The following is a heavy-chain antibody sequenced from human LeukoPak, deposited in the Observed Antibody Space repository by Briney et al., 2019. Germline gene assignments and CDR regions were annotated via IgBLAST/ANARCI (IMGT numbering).Heavy chain of an antibody. Sequence: SETLSLTCTVSGGSISSSSYYWGWIRQPPGKGLEWIGSIYYSGSTYYNPSLKSRVTISVDTSKNQFSLKLSSVTAADTAVYYCASLASGDQENYWGQGTLVTVSS. CDR1: GGSISSSSYY. J-gene: IGHJ4*02. V-gene: IGHV4-39*01. CDR3: ASLASGDQENY. D-gene: IGHD7-27*01. CDR2: IYYSGST.